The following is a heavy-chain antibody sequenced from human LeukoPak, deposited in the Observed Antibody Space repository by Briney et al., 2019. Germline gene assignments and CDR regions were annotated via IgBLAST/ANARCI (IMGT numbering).Heavy chain of an antibody. D-gene: IGHD3-16*01. Sequence: ASVKVSCKASGYNFTTFSIAWVRQAPGQGHEWMGWINANNGKTHYAQKFHDRVTMTTDASTNTAYMELRGLKSDDTAMYYCSRDSTFGAAVDFNFWGQGTLVTVSS. CDR2: INANNGKT. V-gene: IGHV1-18*01. J-gene: IGHJ4*02. CDR3: SRDSTFGAAVDFNF. CDR1: GYNFTTFS.